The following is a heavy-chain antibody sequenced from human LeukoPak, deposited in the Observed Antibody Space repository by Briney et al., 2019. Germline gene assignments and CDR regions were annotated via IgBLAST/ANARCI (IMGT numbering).Heavy chain of an antibody. CDR1: GFTFSSYW. Sequence: PGGSLRLSCAASGFTFSSYWMSWVRQAPGKGLEWVANIKKDGSEKYYVDSVKGRFTISRDNAKTSLYLQMNSLRAEDTAVYYCAKRGLRFGELLSTYYFDYWGQGTLVTVSS. J-gene: IGHJ4*02. D-gene: IGHD3-10*01. V-gene: IGHV3-7*01. CDR3: AKRGLRFGELLSTYYFDY. CDR2: IKKDGSEK.